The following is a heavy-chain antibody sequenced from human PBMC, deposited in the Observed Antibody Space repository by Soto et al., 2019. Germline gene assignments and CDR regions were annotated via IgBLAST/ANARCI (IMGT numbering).Heavy chain of an antibody. CDR1: GYTFTSYG. J-gene: IGHJ3*02. CDR3: AREKYYDTPGSESDAFDI. Sequence: GASVKVSCKASGYTFTSYGISWVRQAPGQGLEWMGWISAYNGNTNYAQKLQGRVTMTTDTSTSTAYMELRSLRSDDTAVYYCAREKYYDTPGSESDAFDIWGQGTMVTVSS. CDR2: ISAYNGNT. D-gene: IGHD3-22*01. V-gene: IGHV1-18*01.